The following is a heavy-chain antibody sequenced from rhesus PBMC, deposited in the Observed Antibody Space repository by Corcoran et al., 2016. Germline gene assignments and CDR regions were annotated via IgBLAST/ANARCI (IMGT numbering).Heavy chain of an antibody. CDR2: SKGNSGGT. J-gene: IGHJ5-2*02. D-gene: IGHD6S26*01. CDR1: GGAFRSYW. V-gene: IGHV4-80*01. Sequence: QVQLQESRPGLVKPSETLSLTCAVSGGAFRSYWWSWIRQPPGEGLGWSWESKGNSGGTNYTPSLKSRVTISKDASNNQLSLKLNSVTVAGTAVYYCAREGAGGQGANSLDVWGRGVLVPVSS. CDR3: AREGAGGQGANSLDV.